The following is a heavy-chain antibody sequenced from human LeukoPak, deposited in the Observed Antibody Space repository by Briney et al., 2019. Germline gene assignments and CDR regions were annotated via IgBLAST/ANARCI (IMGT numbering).Heavy chain of an antibody. CDR3: AREVTFGGVIVISPIFDY. CDR1: GGSISSYY. V-gene: IGHV4-4*07. CDR2: IYTSGST. D-gene: IGHD3-16*02. J-gene: IGHJ4*02. Sequence: SETLSLTCTVSGGSISSYYWSWIRQPAGKGLEWIGRIYTSGSTNYNPSLKSRVTISVDTSKNQFSLKLSSVTAADTAVYYCAREVTFGGVIVISPIFDYWGQGTLVTVSS.